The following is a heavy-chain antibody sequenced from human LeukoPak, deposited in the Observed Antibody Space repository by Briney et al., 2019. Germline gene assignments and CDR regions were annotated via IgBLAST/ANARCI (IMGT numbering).Heavy chain of an antibody. CDR3: ARAGSQNWFDP. V-gene: IGHV4-30-2*01. J-gene: IGHJ5*02. CDR2: IYHSGST. D-gene: IGHD3-10*01. CDR1: GGSISSYS. Sequence: PSETLSLTCTVSGGSISSYSWSWIRQPPGKGLEWIGYIYHSGSTYYNPSLKSRVTISVDRSKNQFSLKLSSVTAADTAVYYCARAGSQNWFDPWGQGTLVTVSS.